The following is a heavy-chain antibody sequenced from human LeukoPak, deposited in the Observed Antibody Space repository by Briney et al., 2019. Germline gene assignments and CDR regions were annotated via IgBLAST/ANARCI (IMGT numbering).Heavy chain of an antibody. CDR2: IKSKTVGGTT. V-gene: IGHV3-15*01. CDR3: TTGPFDYYGSASYLANGMDV. J-gene: IGHJ6*02. CDR1: GFTFTNAW. D-gene: IGHD3-10*01. Sequence: PGGSLRLSCAASGFTFTNAWMSWVRQAPGKGLEWIGRIKSKTVGGTTDYTAPVKGRFTISRDDSKNTLYLQMNSLKTEDTAVYYCTTGPFDYYGSASYLANGMDVWGQGTTVTVSS.